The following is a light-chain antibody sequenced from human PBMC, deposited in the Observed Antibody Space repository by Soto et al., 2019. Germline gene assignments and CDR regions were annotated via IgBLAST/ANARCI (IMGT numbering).Light chain of an antibody. CDR3: QHDVDSPWW. Sequence: EIVLTQSPGTLSLSPGERATLSCRASQSFSSSYLAWYQQKPGQPPRLLIYAASSRAAGIPDRFSGSVSGTDFTLTISRLEPEDFAVYYCQHDVDSPWWFGQGTKVEIK. CDR1: QSFSSSY. J-gene: IGKJ1*01. V-gene: IGKV3-20*01. CDR2: AAS.